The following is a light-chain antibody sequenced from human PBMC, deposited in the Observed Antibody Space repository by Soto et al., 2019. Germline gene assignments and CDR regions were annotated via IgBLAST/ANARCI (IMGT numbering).Light chain of an antibody. Sequence: QSVLTQPPSVSGAPGQRVTISCTGSSSNIGAGYDVHWYQQLPGTAPKLLIYGNSNRPSGVPDRFSGSKSGTSASLAITGLQAEYEADYYCQSYYSSLSGYVFGTGTKLTVL. CDR2: GNS. CDR1: SSNIGAGYD. J-gene: IGLJ1*01. V-gene: IGLV1-40*01. CDR3: QSYYSSLSGYV.